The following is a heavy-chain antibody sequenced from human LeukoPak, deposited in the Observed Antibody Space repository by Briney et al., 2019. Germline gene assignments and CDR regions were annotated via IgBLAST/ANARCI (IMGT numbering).Heavy chain of an antibody. J-gene: IGHJ6*02. D-gene: IGHD3-9*01. Sequence: QPGGSLRLSCAASGFTFSSYGMHGVRQAPGKGLVWGAVISYDGSNKYYADSVKGRFTISRDNSKNTLYLQMNSLRAEDTAVYYCAKDLPEVLRYFDWLLYGMDVWGQGTTVTVSS. CDR1: GFTFSSYG. CDR3: AKDLPEVLRYFDWLLYGMDV. V-gene: IGHV3-30*18. CDR2: ISYDGSNK.